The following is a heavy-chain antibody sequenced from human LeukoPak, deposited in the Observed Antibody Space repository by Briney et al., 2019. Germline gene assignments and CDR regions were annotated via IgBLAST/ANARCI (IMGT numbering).Heavy chain of an antibody. Sequence: GGSLRLSCAASGFTFSNHAMSWVRQAPGKGLEWVSTIYSGGSTYYADSVKGRFTISRDTSKNTLYLQMNSLRGEDTAVYYCARNGYTSGWYRNWGQGTLVTVSS. D-gene: IGHD6-19*01. CDR3: ARNGYTSGWYRN. CDR1: GFTFSNHA. V-gene: IGHV3-53*01. J-gene: IGHJ4*02. CDR2: IYSGGST.